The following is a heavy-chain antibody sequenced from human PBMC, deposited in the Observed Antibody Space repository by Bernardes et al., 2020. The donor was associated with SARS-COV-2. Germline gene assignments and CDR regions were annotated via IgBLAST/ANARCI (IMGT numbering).Heavy chain of an antibody. J-gene: IGHJ4*02. Sequence: GGSLRLSCAASGFTFGSSAMTWVRQAPGPGLEWVSGFSGNGGGVSYADSVKGRFTISRDNFENTLYLHMKSLRAEDTAVYYCARVASFSPVGYFDYWGQGALVTVSS. D-gene: IGHD1-26*01. CDR2: FSGNGGGV. V-gene: IGHV3-23*01. CDR3: ARVASFSPVGYFDY. CDR1: GFTFGSSA.